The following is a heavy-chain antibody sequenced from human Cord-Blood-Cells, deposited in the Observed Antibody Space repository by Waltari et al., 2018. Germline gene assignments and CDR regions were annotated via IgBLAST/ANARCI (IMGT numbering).Heavy chain of an antibody. J-gene: IGHJ6*02. V-gene: IGHV1-69*06. Sequence: QVQLVQSGAEVKKPASSVTVSCEASGGTFSSYAIRRVRQAPGRGREWMGGINPIFGTANYAQKFQGRVTITADKSTSTAYMELSSLRSEDTAVYYCARGSLEMATIIHYYYGMDVWGQGTTVTVSS. CDR1: GGTFSSYA. D-gene: IGHD5-12*01. CDR3: ARGSLEMATIIHYYYGMDV. CDR2: INPIFGTA.